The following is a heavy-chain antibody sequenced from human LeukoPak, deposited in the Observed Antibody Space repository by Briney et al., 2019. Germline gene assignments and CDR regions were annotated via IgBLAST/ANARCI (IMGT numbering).Heavy chain of an antibody. D-gene: IGHD3-22*01. CDR2: IYYSGST. CDR3: ARRSYYDSSGPKERAYYFDY. J-gene: IGHJ4*02. CDR1: GGSISSYY. V-gene: IGHV4-59*08. Sequence: KPSETLSLTCTVSGGSISSYYWSWIRQPPGKGLERIGYIYYSGSTNYNPSLKSRVTISVDTSKNQFSLKLSSVTAADTAVYYCARRSYYDSSGPKERAYYFDYWGQGTLVTVSS.